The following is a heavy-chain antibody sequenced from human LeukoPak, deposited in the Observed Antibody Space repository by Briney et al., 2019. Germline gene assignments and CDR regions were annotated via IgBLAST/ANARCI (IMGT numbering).Heavy chain of an antibody. V-gene: IGHV3-23*01. CDR2: ISGSGGST. J-gene: IGHJ4*02. CDR1: GFTFSSYA. D-gene: IGHD6-13*01. Sequence: GGSLRLSCAASGFTFSSYAMSWVRQAPGKGLEWVSAISGSGGSTYYADSVKGRFTISRDNSKNTLYLQMNSLRAEDTAVYYCANGGRGYSSSWYVYWGQGTLVTVSS. CDR3: ANGGRGYSSSWYVY.